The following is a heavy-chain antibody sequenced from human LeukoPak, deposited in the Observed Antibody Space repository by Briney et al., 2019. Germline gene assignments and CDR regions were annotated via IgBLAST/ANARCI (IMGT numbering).Heavy chain of an antibody. CDR3: AREDTYYYDSSGYYFRAFDI. Sequence: PSETLSLTCAVSGASISSAGYAWTWIRQPPGKGLEWIGSIYYSGSTYYNPSLKSRVTISVDTSKNQFSLKLSSVTAADTAVYYCAREDTYYYDSSGYYFRAFDIWGQGTMVTVSS. CDR2: IYYSGST. CDR1: GASISSAGYA. V-gene: IGHV4-39*07. D-gene: IGHD3-22*01. J-gene: IGHJ3*02.